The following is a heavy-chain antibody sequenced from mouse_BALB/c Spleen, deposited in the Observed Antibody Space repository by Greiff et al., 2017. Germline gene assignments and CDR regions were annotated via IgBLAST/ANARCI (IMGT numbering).Heavy chain of an antibody. CDR1: GYTFTDYA. CDR2: ISTYYGDA. V-gene: IGHV1S137*01. Sequence: QVQLKQSGAELVRPGVSVKISCKGSGYTFTDYAMHWVKQSHAKSLEWIGVISTYYGDASYNQKFKGKATMTVDKSSSTAYMELARLTSEDSAIYYCARDYGSSLGAWFAYWGQGTLVTVSA. CDR3: ARDYGSSLGAWFAY. J-gene: IGHJ3*01. D-gene: IGHD1-1*01.